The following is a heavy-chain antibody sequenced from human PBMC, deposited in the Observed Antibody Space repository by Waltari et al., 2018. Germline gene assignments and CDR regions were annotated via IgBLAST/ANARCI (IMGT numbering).Heavy chain of an antibody. Sequence: VQLLQSGGGVVQAGRSRTLSCEVPGFSFGSYAMHWVRQAPGKGLEWVAAISYDGDDRYYGDSAKGRFSVSRDNSKNTLYLQIDRLSIDDTAFYYCASVLGDTYGHFNYWGQGSLVTVSP. V-gene: IGHV3-30*03. J-gene: IGHJ4*02. CDR1: GFSFGSYA. CDR2: ISYDGDDR. D-gene: IGHD1-26*01. CDR3: ASVLGDTYGHFNY.